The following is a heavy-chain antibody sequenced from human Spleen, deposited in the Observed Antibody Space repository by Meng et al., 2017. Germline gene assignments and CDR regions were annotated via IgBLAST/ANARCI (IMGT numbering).Heavy chain of an antibody. CDR3: ARGRRGQSEYRNYYYGMDV. CDR2: INDSGYT. V-gene: IGHV4-34*01. CDR1: GGPFSDYY. D-gene: IGHD2/OR15-2a*01. Sequence: SETLSLTCAVYGGPFSDYYWSWIRQPPGKGLEWIGEINDSGYTNYNPSLKSRVTISVDTSRNQFSLQLRSVTAADTAVFYCARGRRGQSEYRNYYYGMDVWGQGTTVTVSS. J-gene: IGHJ6*02.